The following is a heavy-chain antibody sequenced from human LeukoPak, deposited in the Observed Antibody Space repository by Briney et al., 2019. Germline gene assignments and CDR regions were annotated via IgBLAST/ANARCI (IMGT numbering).Heavy chain of an antibody. CDR3: AREDIVVVPAAYYYYGMDV. Sequence: GRSLRLSCAASGFTFSSYGMHWVRQAPGKGLEWVAVIWYDGSNKYYADSVKGRFTISRDNSENTLYLQMNSLRAEDTAVYYCAREDIVVVPAAYYYYGMDVWGQGTTVTVSS. CDR2: IWYDGSNK. CDR1: GFTFSSYG. D-gene: IGHD2-2*01. V-gene: IGHV3-33*01. J-gene: IGHJ6*02.